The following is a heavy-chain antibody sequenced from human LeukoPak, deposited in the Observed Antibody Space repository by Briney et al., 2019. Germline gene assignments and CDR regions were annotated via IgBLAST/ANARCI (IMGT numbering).Heavy chain of an antibody. Sequence: PGGSLRLSCAASGFTFSSNAMTWVRQAPGQGLECVSAITAGGDTTSYADPVKGRFTISRDNSRNTLYLQLNALRAEDTAVYYCAKAYGSNGYYQLPIDFWGQGTLVTVSS. D-gene: IGHD3-22*01. J-gene: IGHJ4*02. CDR3: AKAYGSNGYYQLPIDF. V-gene: IGHV3-23*01. CDR2: ITAGGDTT. CDR1: GFTFSSNA.